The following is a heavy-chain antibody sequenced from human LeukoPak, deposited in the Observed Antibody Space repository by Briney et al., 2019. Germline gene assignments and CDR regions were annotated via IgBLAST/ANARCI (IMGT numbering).Heavy chain of an antibody. V-gene: IGHV1-2*02. D-gene: IGHD2-2*01. Sequence: ASVKVSCKASGYTFTGYYMHWVRQAPGQGLEWMGWINPNSGGTNYAQKFQGRVTMTRYTSISTAYMELSRLRSDDTAVYYCARDLGWIVVVPAASRNNWFDPWGQGTLVTVSS. CDR2: INPNSGGT. CDR3: ARDLGWIVVVPAASRNNWFDP. J-gene: IGHJ5*02. CDR1: GYTFTGYY.